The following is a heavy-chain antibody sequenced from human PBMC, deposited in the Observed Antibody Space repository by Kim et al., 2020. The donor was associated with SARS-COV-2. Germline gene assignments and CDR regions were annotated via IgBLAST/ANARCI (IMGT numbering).Heavy chain of an antibody. CDR2: IGGDGIST. CDR1: GFTLRSYW. CDR3: ARGMFKTGFAV. D-gene: IGHD3-10*02. Sequence: GGSLRLSCAASGFTLRSYWINWVRQAPGKGLVWVSRIGGDGISTHSADSVKGRFTVSRDNDDNTVYLQMNSLRADDTAVYYCARGMFKTGFAVWGQGTTVTVSS. V-gene: IGHV3-74*01. J-gene: IGHJ6*02.